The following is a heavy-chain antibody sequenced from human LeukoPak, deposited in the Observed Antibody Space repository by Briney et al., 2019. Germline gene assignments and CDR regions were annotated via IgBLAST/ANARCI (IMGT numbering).Heavy chain of an antibody. J-gene: IGHJ2*01. CDR1: GDSVSSNSAA. CDR2: TYYRSKWYS. D-gene: IGHD2-2*01. CDR3: ARIVPAGDWYFDL. V-gene: IGHV6-1*01. Sequence: SQTLSLTCAISGDSVSSNSAAWNWIRQSPSRGLEWLGRTYYRSKWYSDYAPSVKSRITIDADTSKNQFSLQLRSVTPEDTAVYYCARIVPAGDWYFDLWGRGTLVIVSS.